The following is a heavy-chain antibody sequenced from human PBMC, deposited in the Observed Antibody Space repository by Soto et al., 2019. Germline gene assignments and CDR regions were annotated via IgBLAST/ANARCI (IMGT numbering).Heavy chain of an antibody. D-gene: IGHD4-17*01. CDR3: ANGSTVTRNNCFDP. Sequence: EVQLLESGGGLEQPGGSLRLSCAASGFTFSSYAMSWVRQAPGKGLEWVSVISAGAAGTYYADSVKGRFTISRDNSKNTLYLQMNNLRAEDTAVYYCANGSTVTRNNCFDPWGQGTLVTVSS. CDR2: ISAGAAGT. CDR1: GFTFSSYA. V-gene: IGHV3-23*01. J-gene: IGHJ5*02.